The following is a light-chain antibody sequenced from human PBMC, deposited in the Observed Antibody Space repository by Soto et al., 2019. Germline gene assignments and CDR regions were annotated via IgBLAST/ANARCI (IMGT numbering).Light chain of an antibody. CDR1: QSLSSSY. J-gene: IGKJ1*01. Sequence: EIVLTQSPGTLSLSPGERATLSCRASQSLSSSYLVWYQQKPGQAPRLLIYGASSRATGIPDRFSGSGSGTDFTLTISRLEPEDFAVYYCQQYGNSRTFGQGTKVEIK. CDR2: GAS. V-gene: IGKV3-20*01. CDR3: QQYGNSRT.